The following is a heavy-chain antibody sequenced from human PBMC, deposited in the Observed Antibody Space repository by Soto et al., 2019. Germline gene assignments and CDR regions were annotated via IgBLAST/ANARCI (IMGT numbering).Heavy chain of an antibody. CDR2: IYYSGST. D-gene: IGHD3-16*01. Sequence: PSETLSLTCTVSGGSISSYYWSWIRQPPGKGLEWIGYIYYSGSTNYNPSLKSRVTISVDTSKNQFSLKLSSVTAADTAVYYCWGVSVNHYLDYGGQGPLVTVSS. V-gene: IGHV4-59*01. CDR3: WGVSVNHYLDY. J-gene: IGHJ4*02. CDR1: GGSISSYY.